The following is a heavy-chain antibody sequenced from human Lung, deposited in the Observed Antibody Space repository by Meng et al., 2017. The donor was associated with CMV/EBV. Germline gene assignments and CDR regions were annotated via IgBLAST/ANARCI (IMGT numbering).Heavy chain of an antibody. CDR2: MNPNSGDT. Sequence: AFTSYAVSWVRQATGQGLEWMGWMNPNSGDTDSAQKFQGRITMTGNTSINTAYMELSSLRSEDAALYYCARGFRFRRGYHSSPLDYWGQGALVTVSS. D-gene: IGHD3-3*01. V-gene: IGHV1-8*01. CDR1: AFTSYA. CDR3: ARGFRFRRGYHSSPLDY. J-gene: IGHJ4*02.